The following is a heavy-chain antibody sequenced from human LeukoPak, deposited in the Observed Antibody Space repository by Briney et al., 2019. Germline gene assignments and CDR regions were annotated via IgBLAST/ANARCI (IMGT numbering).Heavy chain of an antibody. D-gene: IGHD2-21*02. Sequence: GGSLRLSCAASGFTFSDYYMSWIRQAPGKGLEWVSYISSSSSYTNYADSVKGRFNISRDNAKNSLYLQMNSLRAEDTAVYYCARVICGGDCYWPTYFDYWGQGTLVTVSS. CDR2: ISSSSSYT. CDR3: ARVICGGDCYWPTYFDY. J-gene: IGHJ4*02. V-gene: IGHV3-11*05. CDR1: GFTFSDYY.